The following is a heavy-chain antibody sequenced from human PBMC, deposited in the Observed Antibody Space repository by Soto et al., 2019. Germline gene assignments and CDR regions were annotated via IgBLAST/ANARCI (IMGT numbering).Heavy chain of an antibody. CDR2: INLSGNT. CDR1: GESFSGYH. D-gene: IGHD3-16*01. J-gene: IGHJ5*02. Sequence: QVRLQQWGAGLLKASETLSLTCAVFGESFSGYHWTWIRQSSGKGLEWVGEINLSGNTNYYPSYKSRVTISFDTPKKQFSLKLTSVTAADTAIYYCARVLVTYGGIMVPYNWFDTWGQGNLVTVSS. V-gene: IGHV4-34*01. CDR3: ARVLVTYGGIMVPYNWFDT.